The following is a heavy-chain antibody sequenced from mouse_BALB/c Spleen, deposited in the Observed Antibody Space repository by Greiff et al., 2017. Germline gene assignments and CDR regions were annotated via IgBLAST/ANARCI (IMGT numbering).Heavy chain of an antibody. CDR3: ARHDGNYFDY. CDR1: GFTFSSYT. J-gene: IGHJ2*01. D-gene: IGHD2-3*01. V-gene: IGHV5-12-2*01. Sequence: EVQGVESGGGLVQPGGSLKLSCAASGFTFSSYTMSWVRQTPEKRLEWVAYISNGGGSTYYPDTVKGRFTISRDNAKNTLYLQMSSLKSEDTAMYYCARHDGNYFDYWGQGTTLTVSS. CDR2: ISNGGGST.